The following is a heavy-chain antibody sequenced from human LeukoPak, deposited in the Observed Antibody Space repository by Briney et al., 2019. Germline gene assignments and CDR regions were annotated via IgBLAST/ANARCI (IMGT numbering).Heavy chain of an antibody. CDR2: LISDGSSA. D-gene: IGHD2-8*02. CDR3: VRDSRYCPDV. CDR1: GFTFSSSW. J-gene: IGHJ6*02. V-gene: IGHV3-74*01. Sequence: GGSLRLSCAASGFTFSSSWMHWVRQAPGKGLVWVSRLISDGSSASYADSVKGRFTISRDNTKNILYLQMYSLRAEDTAVYYCVRDSRYCPDVWGQGTAVTVSS.